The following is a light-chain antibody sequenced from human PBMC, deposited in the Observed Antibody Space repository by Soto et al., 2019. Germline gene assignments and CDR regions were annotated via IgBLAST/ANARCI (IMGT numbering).Light chain of an antibody. CDR2: EVN. Sequence: QSVLTQPPSASGSPGQSVTISCTGSSSDVGGYNYVSWYQHHPGKAPRLMIYEVNKRPSGVPDRFSGSKSGNTASLTVSGLQAEDEDDYYCSSYVGSNRGVFGGGTKLTVL. V-gene: IGLV2-8*01. CDR1: SSDVGGYNY. J-gene: IGLJ3*02. CDR3: SSYVGSNRGV.